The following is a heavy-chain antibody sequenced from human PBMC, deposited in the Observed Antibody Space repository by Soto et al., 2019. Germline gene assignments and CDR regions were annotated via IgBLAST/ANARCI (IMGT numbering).Heavy chain of an antibody. J-gene: IGHJ2*01. CDR2: ISPDGSTT. Sequence: EVQLVESGGGLVQPGGSLRLSCAASGFTVSTYWMHWVRQDPGKGLMWVSRISPDGSTTTYADPVRGRFTISRDTAENTLYLQMNSLRVEDTAVYYCAKDRVPYSDYGRYFDLLGRGTLVTVSS. V-gene: IGHV3-74*01. CDR1: GFTVSTYW. CDR3: AKDRVPYSDYGRYFDL. D-gene: IGHD4-17*01.